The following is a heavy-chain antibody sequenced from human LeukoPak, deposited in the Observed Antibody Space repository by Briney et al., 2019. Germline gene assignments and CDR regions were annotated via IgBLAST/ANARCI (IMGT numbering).Heavy chain of an antibody. J-gene: IGHJ4*02. Sequence: PGGSLRLSCAASGFTFSSYWMSWVRQAPGKGLEGVANINQDGSEKYYVDSVKGRFTISRDNAKNSLYLQMNSLRAEDTAVFYCAWAVEMATTPFDFWGQGTLLTASS. CDR3: AWAVEMATTPFDF. CDR1: GFTFSSYW. V-gene: IGHV3-7*04. D-gene: IGHD5-24*01. CDR2: INQDGSEK.